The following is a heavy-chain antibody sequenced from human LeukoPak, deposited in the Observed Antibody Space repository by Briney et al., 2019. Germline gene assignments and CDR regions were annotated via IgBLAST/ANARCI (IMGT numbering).Heavy chain of an antibody. D-gene: IGHD6-19*01. V-gene: IGHV7-4-1*02. CDR3: ARETAVAGS. J-gene: IGHJ4*02. Sequence: ASVKVSCKASGYSFTNYAINWVRQAPGQGLEWMGWINTDTGNPTYAQGFTGRFVFSLDTSVTTAYLQISRLKAEDTAIYYCARETAVAGSWGQGTLVTVSS. CDR1: GYSFTNYA. CDR2: INTDTGNP.